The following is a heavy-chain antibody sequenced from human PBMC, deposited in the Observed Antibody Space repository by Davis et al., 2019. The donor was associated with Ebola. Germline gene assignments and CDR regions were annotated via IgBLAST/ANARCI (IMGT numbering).Heavy chain of an antibody. V-gene: IGHV1-18*04. J-gene: IGHJ6*03. CDR1: GFTFTSYG. CDR3: ARAPPVTTVLARGYFSYSYMDV. CDR2: ISPYNGKT. Sequence: ASVKVSCKASGFTFTSYGISWVRQAPGQGLEWIGWISPYNGKTNYAQKVQGRVTMTTDTSTSTAYMELRSLTSDDPAVFYCARAPPVTTVLARGYFSYSYMDVWGNGTTVTVSS. D-gene: IGHD4-17*01.